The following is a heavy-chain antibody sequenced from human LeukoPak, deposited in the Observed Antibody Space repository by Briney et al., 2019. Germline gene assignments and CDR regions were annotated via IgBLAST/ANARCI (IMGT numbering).Heavy chain of an antibody. D-gene: IGHD3-22*01. CDR1: GFTVSSNY. J-gene: IGHJ3*02. Sequence: GGSLRLSCAASGFTVSSNYMSWVRQAPGKGLEGVSVIYSGGSTYYADSVKGRFTISRDNSKNTLYLQMNSLRAEDTAVYYCARPRGGYYDSSGLDAFDIWGQGTMVTVSS. CDR2: IYSGGST. V-gene: IGHV3-66*02. CDR3: ARPRGGYYDSSGLDAFDI.